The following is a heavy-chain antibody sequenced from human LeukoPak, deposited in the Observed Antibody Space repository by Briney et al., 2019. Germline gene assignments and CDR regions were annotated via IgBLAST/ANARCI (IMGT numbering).Heavy chain of an antibody. D-gene: IGHD2-2*01. J-gene: IGHJ6*04. Sequence: SETLSLTCAVYGGSFSGCYWSWIRQPPGKGLEWIGEINHSGSTNYNPSLKSRVTISVDTSKNQFSLKLSSVTAADTAVYYCARVVPAAGTYYYYYYGMDVWGKGTTVTVSS. CDR1: GGSFSGCY. V-gene: IGHV4-34*01. CDR2: INHSGST. CDR3: ARVVPAAGTYYYYYYGMDV.